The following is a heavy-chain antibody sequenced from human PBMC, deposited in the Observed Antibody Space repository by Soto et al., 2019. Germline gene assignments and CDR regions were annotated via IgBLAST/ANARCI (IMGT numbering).Heavy chain of an antibody. V-gene: IGHV4-39*01. CDR2: IYYSGST. J-gene: IGHJ5*02. D-gene: IGHD6-19*01. CDR1: GGSIISSSYY. CDR3: ARQLGAVAGPMGCWFDP. Sequence: PSETLSLTCTVSGGSIISSSYYWVWIRQPPGKGLEWIGSIYYSGSTYYNPSLKSRVTISVDTSKNQFSLKLSSVTAADTAVYYCARQLGAVAGPMGCWFDPWGQGTLVTVSS.